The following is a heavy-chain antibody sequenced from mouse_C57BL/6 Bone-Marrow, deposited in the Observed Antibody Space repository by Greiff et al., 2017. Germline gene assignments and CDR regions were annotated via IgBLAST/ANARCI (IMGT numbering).Heavy chain of an antibody. J-gene: IGHJ3*01. V-gene: IGHV5-17*01. CDR1: GFTFSDYG. CDR2: ISSGSSTI. Sequence: DVMLVESGGGLVKPGGSLKLSCAASGFTFSDYGMHWVRQAPEKGLEWVAYISSGSSTIYYADTVKGRFTISRDNAKNTLFLQMTSLRSEDTAMYYCARCGYGNYWFAYWGQGTLVTVSA. D-gene: IGHD2-10*02. CDR3: ARCGYGNYWFAY.